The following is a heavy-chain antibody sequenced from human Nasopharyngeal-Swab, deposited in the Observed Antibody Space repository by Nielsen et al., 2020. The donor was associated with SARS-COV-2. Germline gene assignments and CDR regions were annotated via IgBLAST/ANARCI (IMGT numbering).Heavy chain of an antibody. CDR2: VSYTGGRT. J-gene: IGHJ4*02. CDR1: GFTFSSYA. D-gene: IGHD3-22*01. V-gene: IGHV3-23*01. CDR3: AKGDESSGIFDY. Sequence: GESLKISCATSGFTFSSYAMSWVRQAPGKWLEWVSAVSYTGGRTYYADSVKGRFTISRDNSNSTLYLQMISLRPEDTAIYYCAKGDESSGIFDYWGQGTLVTVSS.